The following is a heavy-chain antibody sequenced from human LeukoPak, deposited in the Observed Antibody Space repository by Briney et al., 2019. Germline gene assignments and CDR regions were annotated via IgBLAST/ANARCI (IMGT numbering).Heavy chain of an antibody. CDR2: ISYDGNNK. CDR1: GFTFSTSG. Sequence: PGRSLRLSSAASGFTFSTSGMHWVRQAPGKGLQWGAVISYDGNNKYYADSVKGRFTISRDNSKNTLYLQMNSLRAEDTAVYYCATYYYDSSGYYPDAFDIWGQGTMVTVSS. D-gene: IGHD3-22*01. V-gene: IGHV3-33*05. J-gene: IGHJ3*02. CDR3: ATYYYDSSGYYPDAFDI.